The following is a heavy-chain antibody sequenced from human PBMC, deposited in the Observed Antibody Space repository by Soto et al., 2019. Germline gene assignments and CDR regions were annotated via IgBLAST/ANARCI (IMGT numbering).Heavy chain of an antibody. D-gene: IGHD3-16*01. Sequence: EVQLLESGGDLVQPGGSLRLSCAASGFTFNNYAMTWVRQAPGKGLEWVSAMSGSGGNTYYADSVKGWFTISIDGAKDTLYLQMDSLRGEDTAVYYCAKVRGGAHYYRLDVWGQGTTVTVSS. CDR2: MSGSGGNT. CDR3: AKVRGGAHYYRLDV. V-gene: IGHV3-23*01. CDR1: GFTFNNYA. J-gene: IGHJ6*02.